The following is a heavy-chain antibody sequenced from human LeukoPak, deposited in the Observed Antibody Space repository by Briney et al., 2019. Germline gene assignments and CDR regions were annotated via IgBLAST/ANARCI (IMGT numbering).Heavy chain of an antibody. D-gene: IGHD3-9*01. Sequence: GGSLRLSCAASGFTFSSYAMSWVRQAPGKGLGWVSAISGSGGSTYYADSVKGRFTISRDNSKNTLYLQMNSLRAEDTAVYYCAKAVSGFYFDGLGDYWGQGTLVTVSS. CDR1: GFTFSSYA. J-gene: IGHJ4*02. CDR2: ISGSGGST. CDR3: AKAVSGFYFDGLGDY. V-gene: IGHV3-23*01.